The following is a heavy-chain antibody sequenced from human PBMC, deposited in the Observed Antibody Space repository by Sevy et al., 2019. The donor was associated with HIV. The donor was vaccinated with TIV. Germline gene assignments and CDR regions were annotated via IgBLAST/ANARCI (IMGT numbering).Heavy chain of an antibody. CDR2: ISAYNGNT. J-gene: IGHJ4*02. V-gene: IGHV1-18*01. Sequence: ASVKVSCKASGYTFTSYGISWVRQAPGQGLEWMGWISAYNGNTNYAQKLQGRVTMTTDTSTSTAYVELRSLRSDDTAIYYCARDLGGYGGNSIDYWRQGTLVTVSS. D-gene: IGHD2-21*02. CDR1: GYTFTSYG. CDR3: ARDLGGYGGNSIDY.